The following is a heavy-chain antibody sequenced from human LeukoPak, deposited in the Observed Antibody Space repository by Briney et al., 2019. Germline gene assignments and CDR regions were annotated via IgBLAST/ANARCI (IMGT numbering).Heavy chain of an antibody. Sequence: ASVKVSCKASGYTFTGYYMHWVRQAPGQGLEWMGWINPNSGGTNYAQKFQGRVTMTRDTSISTAYMELSRLRSDDTAVYYCARVMMATIIPSVYFDYSGQGTLVTVSS. D-gene: IGHD5-12*01. CDR3: ARVMMATIIPSVYFDY. J-gene: IGHJ4*02. V-gene: IGHV1-2*02. CDR2: INPNSGGT. CDR1: GYTFTGYY.